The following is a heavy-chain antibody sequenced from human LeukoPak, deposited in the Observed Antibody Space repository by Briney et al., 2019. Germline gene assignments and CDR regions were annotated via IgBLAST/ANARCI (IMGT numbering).Heavy chain of an antibody. Sequence: PGGSLRLSCAASGFTFSSYGMHWVRQAPGKGLEWVAVISYDGSNKYYADSVKGRFTISRDNSKNTLYLQMNSLRAEDTAVYYCSRSGKVVAAFDYWGQGTLVTVSS. CDR3: SRSGKVVAAFDY. V-gene: IGHV3-30*03. CDR1: GFTFSSYG. J-gene: IGHJ4*02. CDR2: ISYDGSNK. D-gene: IGHD3-22*01.